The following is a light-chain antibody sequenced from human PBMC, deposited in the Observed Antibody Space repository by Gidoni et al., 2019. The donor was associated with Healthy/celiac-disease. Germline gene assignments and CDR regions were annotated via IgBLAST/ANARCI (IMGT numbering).Light chain of an antibody. Sequence: EIVSTQSLLSLPVTPGEPASIPRRSSQSLLQSNGYNYLDWYLQKPGQSPQLLVYLGTNLASAVPYRFSGSGTGTDFTLKISRVEAVDVGVYYCMQALQTPWTFGQXTKVEIK. J-gene: IGKJ1*01. CDR3: MQALQTPWT. CDR2: LGT. V-gene: IGKV2-28*01. CDR1: QSLLQSNGYNY.